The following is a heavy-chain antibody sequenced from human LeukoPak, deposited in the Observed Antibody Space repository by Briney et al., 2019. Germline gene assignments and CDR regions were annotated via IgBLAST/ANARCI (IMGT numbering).Heavy chain of an antibody. D-gene: IGHD2-15*01. CDR1: GYTLISYS. CDR2: ISAYNGHT. J-gene: IGHJ1*01. V-gene: IGHV1-18*01. CDR3: ARGDCSSDTCYLPEYFQH. Sequence: VASVKVSCKASGYTLISYSISWVRQAPGQGLEWMGWISAYNGHTNYARKLRGRVTMTTDTSTSTAYMELRSLRPDDTAVYYCARGDCSSDTCYLPEYFQHWGQGTLVTVSS.